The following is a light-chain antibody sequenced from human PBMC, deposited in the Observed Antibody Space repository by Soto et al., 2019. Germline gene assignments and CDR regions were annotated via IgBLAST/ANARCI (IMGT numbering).Light chain of an antibody. CDR2: DVS. V-gene: IGKV1-5*01. J-gene: IGKJ1*01. CDR3: QQYNSYSWT. Sequence: DIQMTQSPSTLSASVGDRVNITCRASQRISNWLAWYQQRPGKAPKLLIYDVSSLESGVPSRFSGSVSGTEFTLSISSLQPDDFATYYCQQYNSYSWTFGQGTKVDIK. CDR1: QRISNW.